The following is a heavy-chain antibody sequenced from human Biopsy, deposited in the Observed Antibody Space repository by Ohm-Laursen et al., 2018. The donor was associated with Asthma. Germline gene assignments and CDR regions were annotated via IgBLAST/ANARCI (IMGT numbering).Heavy chain of an antibody. J-gene: IGHJ4*02. CDR2: VSYDGGVV. CDR1: GFVFRSHA. D-gene: IGHD3-3*01. V-gene: IGHV3-30*18. CDR3: AKRRGYSDLTDFDH. Sequence: SLRLSCAASGFVFRSHAMHWVRQAPGKGLEWVAVVSYDGGVVHYADSMKGRFTISRDNAKSTLYLQMNRLRTDDTAVYFCAKRRGYSDLTDFDHWGQGTLATVSS.